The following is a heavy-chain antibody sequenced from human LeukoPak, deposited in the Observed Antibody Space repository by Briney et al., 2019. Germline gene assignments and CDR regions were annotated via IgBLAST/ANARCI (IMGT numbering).Heavy chain of an antibody. J-gene: IGHJ4*02. CDR2: IKNKDEGEKT. V-gene: IGHV3-15*07. CDR1: GFSFTNVW. D-gene: IGHD3-16*01. Sequence: GGSLRLSCAVSGFSFTNVWMNWVRQAPGKGLEWVGRIKNKDEGEKTDYAAPVKGRFTISRDDSKATLFLQMNSLKMEDTAIYYCTTGIDYGGGYWGQGTLVSVSS. CDR3: TTGIDYGGGY.